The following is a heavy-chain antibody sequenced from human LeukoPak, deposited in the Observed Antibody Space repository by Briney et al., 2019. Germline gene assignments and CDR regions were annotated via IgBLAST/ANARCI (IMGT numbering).Heavy chain of an antibody. CDR3: AREVYYDSSGYYGY. Sequence: GGSLRLSCAASGFTFSDYYMSWIRQAPGKGLEWVSYISSSGSTIYYADSVKGRFSISRDNAKKSLYLQMNSLRAEDTAVYYCAREVYYDSSGYYGYWGQGTLVTVSS. J-gene: IGHJ4*02. D-gene: IGHD3-22*01. CDR1: GFTFSDYY. CDR2: ISSSGSTI. V-gene: IGHV3-11*01.